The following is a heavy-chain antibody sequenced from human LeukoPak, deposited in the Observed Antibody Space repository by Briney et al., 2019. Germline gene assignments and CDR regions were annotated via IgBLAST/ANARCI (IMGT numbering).Heavy chain of an antibody. V-gene: IGHV3-7*01. CDR1: GFTFNNYY. CDR3: ARDGGSGADY. D-gene: IGHD3-16*01. Sequence: GGSLRLSCATSGFTFNNYYMTWVRQAPRKGLEWVAHIMEDGSEKHYVDSVKGRFTTSRDNAKNSLYLQMNSLRAEDTAVYYCARDGGSGADYWGQGTLVSVSS. J-gene: IGHJ4*02. CDR2: IMEDGSEK.